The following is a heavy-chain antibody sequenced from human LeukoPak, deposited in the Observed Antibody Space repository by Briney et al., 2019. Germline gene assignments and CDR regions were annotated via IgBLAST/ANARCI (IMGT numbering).Heavy chain of an antibody. CDR2: ISYDGSNK. CDR1: GFTFSSYA. V-gene: IGHV3-30-3*01. Sequence: GGSLRLSCAASGFTFSSYAMHWVRQAPGKGLEWVAVISYDGSNKYYADSVKGRSTISRDNSKNTLYLQMNSLRAEDTAVYYCARGLTTVTTSRVWFDPWGQGTLVTVSS. J-gene: IGHJ5*02. CDR3: ARGLTTVTTSRVWFDP. D-gene: IGHD4-17*01.